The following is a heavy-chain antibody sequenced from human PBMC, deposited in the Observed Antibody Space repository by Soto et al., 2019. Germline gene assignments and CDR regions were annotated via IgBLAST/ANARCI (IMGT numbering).Heavy chain of an antibody. V-gene: IGHV3-73*02. CDR1: GFIFSGSA. Sequence: EVQLVESGGGLVQPGGSLSLSCAASGFIFSGSAVHWVRQASGKGLEWLGRCKDKASNYATGYSASVRGRFTIPRDDSKTTAFLKMNSRNIDDTAVYYCARGVWFGENYGVDVWGQGGTVMVS. J-gene: IGHJ6*02. CDR3: ARGVWFGENYGVDV. D-gene: IGHD3-10*01. CDR2: CKDKASNYAT.